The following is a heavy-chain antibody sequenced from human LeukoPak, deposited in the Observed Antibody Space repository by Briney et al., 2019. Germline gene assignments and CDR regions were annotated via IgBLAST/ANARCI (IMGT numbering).Heavy chain of an antibody. CDR1: GYTFTGYF. CDR2: INPNSGGT. D-gene: IGHD5-18*01. V-gene: IGHV1-2*06. J-gene: IGHJ6*03. Sequence: EASVKVSCKASGYTFTGYFMHWVRQAPGQGLEWMGRINPNSGGTNYAQRFQGRVTMTRDTSISTAYMELSGLRSNDTAVYYCARAGLPIYYYYMDVWGKGTTVTVSS. CDR3: ARAGLPIYYYYMDV.